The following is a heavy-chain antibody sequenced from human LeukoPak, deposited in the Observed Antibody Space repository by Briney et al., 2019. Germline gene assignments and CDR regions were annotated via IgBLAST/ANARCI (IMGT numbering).Heavy chain of an antibody. Sequence: PGGSLRLSCAASGFTFSSYAMSWVRQAPGKGLEWVSYISSSSSTIYYADSVKGRFTISRDNAKNSLYLQMNSLRAEDTAVYYCARVMGIAVAGAFDYWGQGTLVTVSS. CDR1: GFTFSSYA. CDR3: ARVMGIAVAGAFDY. CDR2: ISSSSSTI. D-gene: IGHD6-19*01. V-gene: IGHV3-48*04. J-gene: IGHJ4*02.